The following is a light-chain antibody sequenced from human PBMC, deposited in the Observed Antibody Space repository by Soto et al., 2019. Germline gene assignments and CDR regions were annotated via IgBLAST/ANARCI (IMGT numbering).Light chain of an antibody. J-gene: IGKJ2*01. CDR2: TAS. CDR3: QQYAPSPYT. V-gene: IGKV3-20*01. CDR1: QGVTSSY. Sequence: EIVLTQSPGTLSLSPGERATLSCRASQGVTSSYLAWYQHKSGQAPRLLIFTASTRATGVHDRFSGSGSGTDFTRTISRLEPEDFAVYYCQQYAPSPYTFGQGTKLEIK.